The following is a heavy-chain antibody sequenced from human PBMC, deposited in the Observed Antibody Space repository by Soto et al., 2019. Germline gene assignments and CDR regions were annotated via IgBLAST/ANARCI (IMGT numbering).Heavy chain of an antibody. J-gene: IGHJ4*02. Sequence: SETLSLTCTDSGGSISSGDYYWSWIRQPPGKGLEWIGYIYYSGSTNYNPSLKSRVTISVDTSKNQFSLKLSSVTAADTAVYYCARRWGTTFDYWGQGTLVTVS. CDR2: IYYSGST. V-gene: IGHV4-61*08. CDR1: GGSISSGDYY. D-gene: IGHD3-16*01. CDR3: ARRWGTTFDY.